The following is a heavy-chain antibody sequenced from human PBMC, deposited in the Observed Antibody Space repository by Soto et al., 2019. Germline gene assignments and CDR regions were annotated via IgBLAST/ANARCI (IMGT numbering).Heavy chain of an antibody. J-gene: IGHJ3*01. CDR2: IFHSGTT. V-gene: IGHV4-30-2*01. D-gene: IGHD4-17*01. CDR3: ARMSTVSPRDAFDV. Sequence: SETLSLTCDVSGGFISSGGYSWSWIRQPPGKGLEWIGYIFHSGTTYYNPSLKSRVTMSVDTSKNEFSLKLSSVTAADTAVYYCARMSTVSPRDAFDVWGQGTMVTVSS. CDR1: GGFISSGGYS.